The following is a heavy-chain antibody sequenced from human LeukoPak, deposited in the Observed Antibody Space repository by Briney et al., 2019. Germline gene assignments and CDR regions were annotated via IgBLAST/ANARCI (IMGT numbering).Heavy chain of an antibody. CDR3: ARGANLWYYDSWSGSPYNWFDP. CDR1: GYTFTSYD. J-gene: IGHJ5*02. CDR2: MNPNSGNT. D-gene: IGHD3-3*01. Sequence: ASVKVSCKASGYTFTSYDINWVRQATGQGLEWMGWMNPNSGNTGYAQKFQGRVTITRNTSISTAYMELSSLRSEDTAVYYCARGANLWYYDSWSGSPYNWFDPWGQGTLVTVSS. V-gene: IGHV1-8*03.